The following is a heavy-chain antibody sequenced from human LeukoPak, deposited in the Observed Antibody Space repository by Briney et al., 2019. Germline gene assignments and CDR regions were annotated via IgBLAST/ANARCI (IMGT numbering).Heavy chain of an antibody. J-gene: IGHJ4*02. Sequence: SETLSLTCTVSGGSITSYYWSWIRQPPGKGLEWLGYIYYIGSTNYNPSLKSRVTVSVDTSKNQFSLKLSPVTAADTAVYYCARLHDGYRYGADYWGQGTLVTAS. CDR3: ARLHDGYRYGADY. CDR2: IYYIGST. D-gene: IGHD5-18*01. CDR1: GGSITSYY. V-gene: IGHV4-59*08.